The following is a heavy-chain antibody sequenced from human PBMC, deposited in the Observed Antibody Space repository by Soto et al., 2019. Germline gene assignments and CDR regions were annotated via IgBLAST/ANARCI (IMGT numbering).Heavy chain of an antibody. V-gene: IGHV1-3*01. D-gene: IGHD4-17*01. CDR1: GYTFTSYA. CDR3: ARFHDYGNYVTWFDP. Sequence: ASVKVSFKASGYTFTSYAMHWVRQAPGQSLEWMGWINAGNGNTKYSQKFQGRVTITRDTSASTAYMELGSLRSEDTAVYYCARFHDYGNYVTWFDPWGQGTLVTVSS. J-gene: IGHJ5*02. CDR2: INAGNGNT.